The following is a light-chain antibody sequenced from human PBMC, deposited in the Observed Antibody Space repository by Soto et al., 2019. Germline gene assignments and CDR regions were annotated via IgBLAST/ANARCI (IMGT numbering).Light chain of an antibody. V-gene: IGKV3-11*01. J-gene: IGKJ4*01. CDR1: QSISSY. Sequence: EIVLTQSPGTLSLSPGERATLSCRASQSISSYLGWYQQKPGQAPRLLIYDASNRAAGIPARFSGSGSGTDFTLTISSLEPEDFAVYHCQQRSKWPLTFGGGTKVEIK. CDR3: QQRSKWPLT. CDR2: DAS.